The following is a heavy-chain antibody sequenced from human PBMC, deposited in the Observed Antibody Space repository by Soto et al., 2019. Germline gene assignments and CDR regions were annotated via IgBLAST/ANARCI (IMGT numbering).Heavy chain of an antibody. Sequence: QVQLVQSGAEVKKPGSSVKVSCKASGGTFSSYAISWVRQAPGQGLEWMGGIIPIFGTANYAQKFQGRVTITADESTSTAYMELSSLRSEDTAVYYCARDQHYDIWSGYYGGWFDPWAREPWSPSPQ. CDR2: IIPIFGTA. V-gene: IGHV1-69*01. J-gene: IGHJ5*02. CDR3: ARDQHYDIWSGYYGGWFDP. CDR1: GGTFSSYA. D-gene: IGHD3-3*01.